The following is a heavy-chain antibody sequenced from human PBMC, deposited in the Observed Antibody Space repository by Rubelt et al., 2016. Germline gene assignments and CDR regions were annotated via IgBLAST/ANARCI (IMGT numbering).Heavy chain of an antibody. CDR2: ISSSSSMI. Sequence: LSCAASGFIFSTYSMNWVRQAPGRGLEWISYISSSSSMIYYADSVEGRFTISRGYAKNSLYLQMNSLRAEDTAVYYCARDPAYCGGDCYLQNGMDVWGQGTTVTVSS. D-gene: IGHD2-21*02. V-gene: IGHV3-48*01. CDR1: GFIFSTYS. J-gene: IGHJ6*02. CDR3: ARDPAYCGGDCYLQNGMDV.